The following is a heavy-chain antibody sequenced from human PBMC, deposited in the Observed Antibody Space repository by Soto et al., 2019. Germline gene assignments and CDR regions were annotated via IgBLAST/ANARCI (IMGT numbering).Heavy chain of an antibody. CDR3: AKVSSLYGDYVPSSGLDDF. CDR2: ITYIGGAT. CDR1: GFTFSSYA. J-gene: IGHJ4*02. Sequence: GGSLRLSCAASGFTFSSYAMAWARQAPGKGLEWVSGITYIGGATFYAGSVKGRFTISRDNSKNTLYLQMNSLRAEDTAVYYCAKVSSLYGDYVPSSGLDDFWGQGTLVTVSS. V-gene: IGHV3-23*01. D-gene: IGHD4-17*01.